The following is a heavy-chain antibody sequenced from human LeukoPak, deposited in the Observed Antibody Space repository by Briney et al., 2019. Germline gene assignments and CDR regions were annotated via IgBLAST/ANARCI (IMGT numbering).Heavy chain of an antibody. CDR2: IYYSGST. CDR1: GGSISSGGYY. CDR3: ARVDYDILTGYSSFDY. D-gene: IGHD3-9*01. J-gene: IGHJ4*02. V-gene: IGHV4-31*03. Sequence: SETLSLTCTVSGGSISSGGYYWSWIRQQPGKGLEWIGYIYYSGSTYYNPSLKSRVTISVDTSKNQFSLKLSSVTAADTAVYYCARVDYDILTGYSSFDYWGQGTLVTVSS.